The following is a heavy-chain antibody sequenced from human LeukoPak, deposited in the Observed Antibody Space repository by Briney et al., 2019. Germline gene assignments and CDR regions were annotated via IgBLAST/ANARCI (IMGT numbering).Heavy chain of an antibody. V-gene: IGHV4-34*01. J-gene: IGHJ4*02. Sequence: SETLSLTCAVYGGSFSGYYWSWIRQPPGKGLEWIGEINHSGSTNYNPSLKSRVTISVDTSKNQFSLKLSSVTAADTAVYYCARGSLGGGNLPQCHFDYWGQGTLVTVSS. CDR3: ARGSLGGGNLPQCHFDY. D-gene: IGHD3-16*01. CDR1: GGSFSGYY. CDR2: INHSGST.